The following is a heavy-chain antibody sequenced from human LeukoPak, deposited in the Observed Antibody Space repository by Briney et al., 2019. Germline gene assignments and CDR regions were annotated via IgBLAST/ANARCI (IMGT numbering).Heavy chain of an antibody. CDR1: GGSISGYY. D-gene: IGHD3-10*01. CDR3: ARGSYGSGSYYRYFDY. CDR2: INHSGST. V-gene: IGHV4-34*01. J-gene: IGHJ4*02. Sequence: SETLSLTCTVSGGSISGYYWSWIRQPPGKGLEWIGEINHSGSTNYNPSLKSRVTISVDTSKNQFSLKLSSVTAADTAVYYCARGSYGSGSYYRYFDYWGQGTLVTVSS.